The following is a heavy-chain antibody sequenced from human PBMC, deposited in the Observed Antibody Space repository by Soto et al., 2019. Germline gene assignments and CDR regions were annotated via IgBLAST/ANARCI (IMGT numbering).Heavy chain of an antibody. V-gene: IGHV4-59*08. CDR1: GGSISSYY. CDR2: IYYSGST. CDR3: ARLRRQVVPAASRINWFDP. D-gene: IGHD2-2*01. Sequence: ASETLSLTCTVSGGSISSYYWSWIRQPPGKGLEWIGYIYYSGSTNYNPSLKSRVTISVDTSKNQFSLRLSSVTAADTAVYYCARLRRQVVPAASRINWFDPWGQGTLVTVSS. J-gene: IGHJ5*02.